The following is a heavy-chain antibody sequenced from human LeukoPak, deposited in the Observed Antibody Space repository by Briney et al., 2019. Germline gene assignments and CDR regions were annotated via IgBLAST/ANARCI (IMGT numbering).Heavy chain of an antibody. CDR3: ARDLGSYDSSGADY. V-gene: IGHV7-4-1*02. J-gene: IGHJ4*02. D-gene: IGHD3-22*01. Sequence: ASVKVSCTASGYTFTSYAMNWVRQAPGQGLEWMGWINTNTGNPTYAQGFTGRFVFSLDTSVSTAYLQISSLKAEDTAVYYCARDLGSYDSSGADYWGQGTLVTVSS. CDR1: GYTFTSYA. CDR2: INTNTGNP.